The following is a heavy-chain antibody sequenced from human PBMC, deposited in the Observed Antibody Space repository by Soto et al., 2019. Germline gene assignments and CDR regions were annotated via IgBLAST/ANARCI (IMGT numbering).Heavy chain of an antibody. CDR1: GFTFSNYA. Sequence: EVQLLESGGGLVQPGGSLRLSCAASGFTFSNYAMSWVRQAPGKGLEWVSVISGSGGTTYYADSVKGRFTISRDNSKNTLYLQTHCLRAEDTAIYYCAKENPSFYSDYWGQGTLVTVSS. CDR2: ISGSGGTT. J-gene: IGHJ4*02. CDR3: AKENPSFYSDY. V-gene: IGHV3-23*01.